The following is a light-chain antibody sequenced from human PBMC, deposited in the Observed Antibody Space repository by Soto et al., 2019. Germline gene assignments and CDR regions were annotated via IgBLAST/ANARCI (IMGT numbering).Light chain of an antibody. CDR2: LAY. Sequence: DIVMTQSPVSLPVTPGEPASISCRSSQSLLHSNGYNYLDWYLQKPGQSPQLLIYLAYNRASGVPDRFSGRGSGTDFTLKISRVEAEDVGVYYCMQALQTPRTFGQGTKVEIK. V-gene: IGKV2-28*01. CDR3: MQALQTPRT. J-gene: IGKJ1*01. CDR1: QSLLHSNGYNY.